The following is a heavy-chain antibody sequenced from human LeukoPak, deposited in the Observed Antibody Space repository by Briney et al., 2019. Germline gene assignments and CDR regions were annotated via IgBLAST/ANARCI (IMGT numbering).Heavy chain of an antibody. Sequence: GGSLRLSCAASGFTFSSYGMSWVRQAPGKGLEWVSYISSSGSTIYYADSVKGRFTISRDNAKNSLYLQMNSLRAEDTAVYYCAREYYYDSSSYYYGYWGQGTLVTVSS. CDR1: GFTFSSYG. V-gene: IGHV3-48*04. J-gene: IGHJ4*02. CDR3: AREYYYDSSSYYYGY. CDR2: ISSSGSTI. D-gene: IGHD3-22*01.